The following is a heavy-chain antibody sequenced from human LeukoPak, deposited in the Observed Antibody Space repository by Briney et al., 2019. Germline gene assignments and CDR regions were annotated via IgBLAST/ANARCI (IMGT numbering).Heavy chain of an antibody. CDR1: GFSVISFG. J-gene: IGHJ4*02. CDR2: ISDDGRSK. D-gene: IGHD4-17*01. V-gene: IGHV3-30*18. CDR3: AKRPSDYGDYVSYFDY. Sequence: SCGSSGFSVISFGMRWVRHVQKKGLEWVGVISDDGRSKDYADSVKGRFTISRDNSKDTLYLQMNSLRAEDTAVYYCAKRPSDYGDYVSYFDYWGRGTLVTVSS.